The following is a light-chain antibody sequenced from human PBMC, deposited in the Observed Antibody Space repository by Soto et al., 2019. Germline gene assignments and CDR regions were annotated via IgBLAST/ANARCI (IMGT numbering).Light chain of an antibody. Sequence: QSVLTQPPSASGSPGQSVTISCTGTSSDVGGYNYVSWYQQHPGNAPKLIIYEVSKRPSGVPDRFSGSKSGNTASLTVSGLQAEDEADYYCSSYAGSNTGVFGGGTKLTVL. J-gene: IGLJ2*01. CDR3: SSYAGSNTGV. V-gene: IGLV2-8*01. CDR1: SSDVGGYNY. CDR2: EVS.